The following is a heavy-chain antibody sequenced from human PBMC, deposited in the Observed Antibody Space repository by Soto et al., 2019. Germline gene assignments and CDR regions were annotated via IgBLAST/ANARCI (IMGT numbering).Heavy chain of an antibody. V-gene: IGHV3-23*01. Sequence: EVQLLESGGGLVQPGGSLRLSCAASGFTFSYYSMSWVRQAPGKGLEWVSHISGSGDAIYYADSVEGRFTISRDNSKNPMYMQLNGLTADDTTVYYCADPVSAATHSDCSDMDVWGQGTTVTVSS. D-gene: IGHD2-2*01. CDR1: GFTFSYYS. CDR3: ADPVSAATHSDCSDMDV. CDR2: ISGSGDAI. J-gene: IGHJ6*02.